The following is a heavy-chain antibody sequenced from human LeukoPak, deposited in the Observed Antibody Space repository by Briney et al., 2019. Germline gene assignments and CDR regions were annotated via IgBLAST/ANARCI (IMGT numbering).Heavy chain of an antibody. CDR2: INPNSGGT. CDR3: ARVNGVVSDAFDI. V-gene: IGHV1-2*02. CDR1: GYTFTGYY. Sequence: ASVKVSCKASGYTFTGYYMHWVRQAPGQGLEWMGWINPNSGGTNYAQKFQGRVTMTGDTSISTAYMELSRLRSDDTAVYYCARVNGVVSDAFDIWGQGTMVTVSS. D-gene: IGHD3-3*01. J-gene: IGHJ3*02.